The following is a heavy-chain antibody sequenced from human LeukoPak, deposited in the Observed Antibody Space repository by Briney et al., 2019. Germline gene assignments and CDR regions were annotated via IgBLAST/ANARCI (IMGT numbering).Heavy chain of an antibody. CDR2: IYYSGST. CDR3: AYDSSGYYSLIY. V-gene: IGHV4-59*04. CDR1: GGSINSYY. Sequence: PSETLSLTCTVSGGSINSYYWSWIRQPPGKGLEWIGYIYYSGSTYYNPSLKSRVTISVDTSKNQFSLKLSSVTAADTAVYYCAYDSSGYYSLIYWGQGTLVTVSS. D-gene: IGHD3-22*01. J-gene: IGHJ4*02.